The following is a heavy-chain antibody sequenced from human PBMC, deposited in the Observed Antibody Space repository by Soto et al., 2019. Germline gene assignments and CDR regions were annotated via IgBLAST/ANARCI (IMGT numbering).Heavy chain of an antibody. D-gene: IGHD3-22*01. Sequence: QVQLVQSGAEVKKPGSSVKVSCKASGGTFSSYAISWVRQAPGQGLEWMGGIIPIFGTANYAKKFQGRVTITADESTSTAYMELSSLRSEDTAVYYCASSDYYDSSGYYYAFDYWGQGTLVTVSS. CDR2: IIPIFGTA. CDR3: ASSDYYDSSGYYYAFDY. CDR1: GGTFSSYA. V-gene: IGHV1-69*01. J-gene: IGHJ4*02.